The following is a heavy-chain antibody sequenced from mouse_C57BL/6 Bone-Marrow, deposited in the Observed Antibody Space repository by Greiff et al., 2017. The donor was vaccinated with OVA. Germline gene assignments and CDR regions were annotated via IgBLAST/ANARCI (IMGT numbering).Heavy chain of an antibody. V-gene: IGHV1-52*01. D-gene: IGHD1-1*01. J-gene: IGHJ2*01. CDR2: IDPSDSET. CDR3: ARWYYGSSFLDY. Sequence: VQLQQPGAELVRPGSSVKLSCKASGYTFTSYWMHWVKQRPIQGLEWIGNIDPSDSETHYNQKFKDKATLTVDKSSSTAYMQLSSLTSEDSAVYYCARWYYGSSFLDYWGQGTTLTVSS. CDR1: GYTFTSYW.